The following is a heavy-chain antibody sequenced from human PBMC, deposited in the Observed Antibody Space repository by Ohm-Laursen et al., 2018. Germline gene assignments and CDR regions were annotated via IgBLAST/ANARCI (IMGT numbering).Heavy chain of an antibody. D-gene: IGHD3-10*01. V-gene: IGHV3-30*18. J-gene: IGHJ2*01. Sequence: SLRLSCAASGFTVSSYGMHWVRQAPGKGLEWVAVISYDGSNKYYADSVKGRFTISRDNSKNTLYLQMNSLRAEDTAVYYCAKDYSGTYWYFDLWGRGTLVTVSS. CDR3: AKDYSGTYWYFDL. CDR1: GFTVSSYG. CDR2: ISYDGSNK.